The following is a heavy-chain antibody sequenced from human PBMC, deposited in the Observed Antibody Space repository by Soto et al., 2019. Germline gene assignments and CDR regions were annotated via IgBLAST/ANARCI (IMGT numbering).Heavy chain of an antibody. CDR3: ARDQPYYDFWSGYPMDV. D-gene: IGHD3-3*01. V-gene: IGHV4-31*03. J-gene: IGHJ6*02. Sequence: SETLSLTCTVSGASINSGGYYWNWVRLLPGRGLEWIGYIYFTGNTYYNPSLESRVTISLDTPQNQFSLELNSVSAADTAVYYCARDQPYYDFWSGYPMDVWGQGTTVTVSS. CDR1: GASINSGGYY. CDR2: IYFTGNT.